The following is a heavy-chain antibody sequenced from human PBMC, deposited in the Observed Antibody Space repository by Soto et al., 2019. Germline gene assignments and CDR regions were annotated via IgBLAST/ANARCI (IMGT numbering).Heavy chain of an antibody. CDR3: ARGVAGIAGWVDP. D-gene: IGHD6-19*01. CDR1: GDSISSDYW. Sequence: QVQLQESGPGVVKPSGTLSLNCSVSGDSISSDYWWSWVRQTPGKGLEWIGDMYHRGSTNYNPSLKSRVTISVDKSKNQFSLKLSSVTAADTAVYYGARGVAGIAGWVDPWGQGTLVNVSS. CDR2: MYHRGST. J-gene: IGHJ5*02. V-gene: IGHV4-4*02.